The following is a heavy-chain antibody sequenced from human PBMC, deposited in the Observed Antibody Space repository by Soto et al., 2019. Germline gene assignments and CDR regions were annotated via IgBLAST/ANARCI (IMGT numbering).Heavy chain of an antibody. V-gene: IGHV3-23*01. D-gene: IGHD2-2*03. CDR3: AKDLDIVVVPAAIYFDY. CDR1: GFTFSNYA. J-gene: IGHJ4*02. Sequence: PGGSLRLSCAASGFTFSNYAMTWVRQAPGKGLEWVSAISGSGGSTYYADSVKGRFTISRDNSKNTLYLQMNSLRAEDTAVYYCAKDLDIVVVPAAIYFDYWGQGTLVTVSS. CDR2: ISGSGGST.